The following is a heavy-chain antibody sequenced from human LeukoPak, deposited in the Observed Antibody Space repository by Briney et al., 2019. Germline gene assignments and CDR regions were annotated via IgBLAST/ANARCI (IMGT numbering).Heavy chain of an antibody. Sequence: KASETLSLTCTVSGGSISTSNYYWGWIRQPPGKGLEWIGNIFYSGSTYYNPSLKSRVTISVDTSKNQFSLKLSSVTAADTAVYYCARHRVRHNNWNEDYYYYMDVWGKGTTVTISS. J-gene: IGHJ6*03. D-gene: IGHD1-1*01. V-gene: IGHV4-39*01. CDR2: IFYSGST. CDR3: ARHRVRHNNWNEDYYYYMDV. CDR1: GGSISTSNYY.